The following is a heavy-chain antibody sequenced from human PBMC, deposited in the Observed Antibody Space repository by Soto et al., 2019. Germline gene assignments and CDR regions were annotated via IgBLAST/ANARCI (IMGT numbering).Heavy chain of an antibody. Sequence: QVQVVESGGGVVQPGRSLRLSCAASGFTFSSFGMHWVRQAPGKGLEWVAVIWHDGKNKYYADSAKGRFTISRDNSKNTLHLQMNSLRAEDTAVYYCARDRGNDEAMDYWGQGTLVTVSS. CDR2: IWHDGKNK. J-gene: IGHJ4*02. D-gene: IGHD1-1*01. V-gene: IGHV3-33*01. CDR1: GFTFSSFG. CDR3: ARDRGNDEAMDY.